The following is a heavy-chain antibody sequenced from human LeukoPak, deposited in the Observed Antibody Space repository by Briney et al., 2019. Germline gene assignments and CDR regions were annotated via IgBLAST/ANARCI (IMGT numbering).Heavy chain of an antibody. CDR1: GFTFSSYS. Sequence: GGSLRLSCEASGFTFSSYSMNWVRQAPGKGLKWVSSISSSSSYIYYADSVKGRFTISRDNAKNSLYLQMNSLRAEDTAVYYCARAMVRGVLDYWGQGTLVTVSS. D-gene: IGHD3-10*01. CDR2: ISSSSSYI. CDR3: ARAMVRGVLDY. V-gene: IGHV3-21*01. J-gene: IGHJ4*02.